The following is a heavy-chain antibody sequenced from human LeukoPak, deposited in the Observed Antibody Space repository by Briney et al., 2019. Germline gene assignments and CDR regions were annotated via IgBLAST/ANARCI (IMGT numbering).Heavy chain of an antibody. V-gene: IGHV4-59*01. D-gene: IGHD2-15*01. Sequence: PSETLSLTCTVSGGSISSYYWSWIRQPPGKGLEWIGYIYYSGSTNYNPSLKSRVTISVDTSKNQFSLKLSPVTAADTAVYYCAREVVVVVAATAYNWFDPWGQGTLVTVSS. CDR2: IYYSGST. J-gene: IGHJ5*02. CDR3: AREVVVVVAATAYNWFDP. CDR1: GGSISSYY.